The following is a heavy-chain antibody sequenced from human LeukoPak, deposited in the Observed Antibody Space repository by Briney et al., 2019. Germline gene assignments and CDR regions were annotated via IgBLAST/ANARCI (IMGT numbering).Heavy chain of an antibody. D-gene: IGHD3-9*01. CDR2: INPNSGGT. V-gene: IGHV1-2*02. CDR3: ARSPHILTGENFDY. CDR1: GYTFTGYY. J-gene: IGHJ4*02. Sequence: ASVKVSCKASGYTFTGYYMHWVRQAPGQGLEWMGWINPNSGGTNYAQKFQGRVTMTRDTSITTAYMEMSRLRSDDTALYYCARSPHILTGENFDYWGQGTLVTVSS.